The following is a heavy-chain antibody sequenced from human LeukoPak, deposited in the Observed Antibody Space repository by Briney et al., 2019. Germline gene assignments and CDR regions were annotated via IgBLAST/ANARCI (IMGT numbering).Heavy chain of an antibody. D-gene: IGHD3-3*01. CDR3: ARLGTLSDFWSGYYTFDY. CDR1: GGSISSGSYY. CDR2: IYYSGST. J-gene: IGHJ4*02. Sequence: PSQTLSLTCTVSGGSISSGSYYWSWIRQPAGKGLEWIGRIYYSGSTYYNPSLMSRVTISVDTSKNQFSLKLSSVTAADTAVYYCARLGTLSDFWSGYYTFDYWGQGTLVTVSS. V-gene: IGHV4-61*02.